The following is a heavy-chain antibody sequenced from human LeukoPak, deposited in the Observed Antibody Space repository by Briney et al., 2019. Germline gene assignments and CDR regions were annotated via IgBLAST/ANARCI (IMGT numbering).Heavy chain of an antibody. Sequence: GGSLRLSCAASGFTYSGYEMNWVRQAPGKGLEWVSYISRSGSTTNYADSVKGRFTISRDNAKNSLYLQMNSLRAEDTAVYYCAESNTVNAFDIWGQGTMVTVSS. CDR3: AESNTVNAFDI. CDR2: ISRSGSTT. D-gene: IGHD4-17*01. J-gene: IGHJ3*02. V-gene: IGHV3-48*03. CDR1: GFTYSGYE.